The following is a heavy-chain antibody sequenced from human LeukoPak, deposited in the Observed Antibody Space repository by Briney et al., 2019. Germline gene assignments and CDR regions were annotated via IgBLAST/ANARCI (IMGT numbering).Heavy chain of an antibody. J-gene: IGHJ4*02. CDR1: GDSISSYY. Sequence: SETLSLTCTVSGDSISSYYWSWIRQPAGKGLEWIGRIYISGSTNYNPSLKRRVTMSVDTSKNQFSLKLSSVTAADTAVYYCARDGQTGSYSSGWHGGFDYWGQGTLVTVSS. D-gene: IGHD6-19*01. CDR3: ARDGQTGSYSSGWHGGFDY. CDR2: IYISGST. V-gene: IGHV4-4*07.